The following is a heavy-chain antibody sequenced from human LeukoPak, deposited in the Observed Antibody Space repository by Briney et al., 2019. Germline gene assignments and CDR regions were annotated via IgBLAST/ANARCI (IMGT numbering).Heavy chain of an antibody. CDR1: GGSISSYY. D-gene: IGHD6-13*01. Sequence: SSETLSLTCTVPGGSISSYYWSWIRQPPGKGLEWIGYIYYSGSTNYNPPLKSRVTISVDTSKNQFSLKLSSVTAADTAVYYCARRQQQLILDYWGQGTLVTVSS. V-gene: IGHV4-59*08. CDR2: IYYSGST. J-gene: IGHJ4*02. CDR3: ARRQQQLILDY.